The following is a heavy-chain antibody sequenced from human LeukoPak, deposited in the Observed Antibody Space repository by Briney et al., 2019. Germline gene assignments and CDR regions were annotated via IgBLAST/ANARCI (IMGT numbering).Heavy chain of an antibody. V-gene: IGHV3-33*01. CDR1: GFTFTTYG. Sequence: PGGSLRLSCATSGFTFTTYGMHWVRPAPGKGLEWVAVIWFDGSNKYYADSVKGRFTISRDNSKNTVYLQMNSLRAEDTAVYYCARASVGYCSSSSCPTPFDYWGQGTLVTVSS. J-gene: IGHJ4*02. D-gene: IGHD2-2*01. CDR2: IWFDGSNK. CDR3: ARASVGYCSSSSCPTPFDY.